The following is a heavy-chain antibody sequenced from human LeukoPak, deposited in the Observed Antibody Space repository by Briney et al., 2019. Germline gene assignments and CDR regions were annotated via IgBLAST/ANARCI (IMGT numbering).Heavy chain of an antibody. CDR2: ISGYSGNT. V-gene: IGHV1-18*01. J-gene: IGHJ4*02. D-gene: IGHD1-7*01. CDR1: GYTFTSYG. CDR3: ASFYWNYGGYFDY. Sequence: ASVKVSCKAFGYTFTSYGVSWVRQAPGQGLEWMGWISGYSGNTNYAQKLQGRVTMTTDTSTSTAYMELRSLRSEDTAVYYCASFYWNYGGYFDYWGQGTLVTVSS.